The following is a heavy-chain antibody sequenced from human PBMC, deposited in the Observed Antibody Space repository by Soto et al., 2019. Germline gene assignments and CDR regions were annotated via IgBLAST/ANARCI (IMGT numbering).Heavy chain of an antibody. D-gene: IGHD5-18*01. J-gene: IGHJ4*02. V-gene: IGHV3-9*01. CDR1: GFTFDDYA. CDR2: ISWNSGSI. Sequence: GGSLRLSCAASGFTFDDYAMHWVRQAPGRGLEWVSGISWNSGSIGYADSVKGRFTISRDNAKNSLYLQMNSLRAEDTAVYYCAKDSYGFDYWGQGNLVTVSS. CDR3: AKDSYGFDY.